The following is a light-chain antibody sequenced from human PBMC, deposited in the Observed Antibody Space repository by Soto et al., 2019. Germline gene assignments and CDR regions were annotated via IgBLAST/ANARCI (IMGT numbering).Light chain of an antibody. CDR1: QSVGSN. CDR2: CAS. J-gene: IGKJ1*01. Sequence: EIVMTQSPATLSVSPGERATLSCRASQSVGSNLAWYQQKPGQAPRLLIYCASTRATGIPARFSGSGSGTEFTLTIGSLQSEDFAIYCCQQYNNWPPDRTFGQGTKVEIK. CDR3: QQYNNWPPDRT. V-gene: IGKV3-15*01.